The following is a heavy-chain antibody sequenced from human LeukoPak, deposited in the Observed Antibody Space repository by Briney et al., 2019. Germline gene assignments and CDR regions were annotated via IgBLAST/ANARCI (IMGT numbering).Heavy chain of an antibody. CDR3: TSPGYYGSGSLDYYYYYMDV. Sequence: GGSLRLSCAASGLTLSGSAMHWVRQASGKGLEWVGRIRRKAKSYTTAYAGSVRGRLNISRDDSKNTAYLQINSLKTEDTAVYYCTSPGYYGSGSLDYYYYYMDVWGKGTTVTIS. D-gene: IGHD3-10*01. V-gene: IGHV3-73*01. CDR1: GLTLSGSA. J-gene: IGHJ6*03. CDR2: IRRKAKSYTT.